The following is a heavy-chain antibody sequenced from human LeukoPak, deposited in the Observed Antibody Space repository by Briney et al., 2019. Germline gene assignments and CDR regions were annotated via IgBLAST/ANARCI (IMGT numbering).Heavy chain of an antibody. V-gene: IGHV3-21*01. CDR3: AREWFGTYYYYYYYMDV. J-gene: IGHJ6*03. CDR2: ISSSSSYI. CDR1: GFTFSSYS. D-gene: IGHD3-10*01. Sequence: GGSLRLSCAASGFTFSSYSMNWVRQAPGKGLEWVSSISSSSSYIYYADSVKGRCTISRDNAKNSLYLQMNSLRTEDTAVYYCAREWFGTYYYYYYYMDVWGKGTTVTISS.